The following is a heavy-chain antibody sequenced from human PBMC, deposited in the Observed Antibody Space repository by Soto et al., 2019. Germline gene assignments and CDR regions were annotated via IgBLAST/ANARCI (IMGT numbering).Heavy chain of an antibody. CDR2: IYYSGST. CDR1: GGSISSGGYY. J-gene: IGHJ6*02. Sequence: SETLSLTCTVSGGSISSGGYYWSWIRQHPGKGLEWIGYIYYSGSTNYNPSLKSRVTISVDTSKNQFSLKLSSVTAADTAVYYCARGRRQGSSSGYGGVYYYYYGMDVWGQGTTVTVSS. V-gene: IGHV4-31*03. D-gene: IGHD6-13*01. CDR3: ARGRRQGSSSGYGGVYYYYYGMDV.